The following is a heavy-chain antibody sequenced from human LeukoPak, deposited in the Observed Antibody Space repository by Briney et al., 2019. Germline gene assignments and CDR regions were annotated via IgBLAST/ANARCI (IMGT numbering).Heavy chain of an antibody. D-gene: IGHD6-19*01. CDR2: INTDGTVT. CDR3: ATKQWLAPPPDS. CDR1: GFTFSKYW. V-gene: IGHV3-74*01. Sequence: PGGSLRLSCAASGFTFSKYWMLWARQAPGKGLESVSRINTDGTVTTYADSVKGRFTVSGDNADNTMFLQMNSVRDEDTAVYYCATKQWLAPPPDSWGQGTPVTVSS. J-gene: IGHJ4*02.